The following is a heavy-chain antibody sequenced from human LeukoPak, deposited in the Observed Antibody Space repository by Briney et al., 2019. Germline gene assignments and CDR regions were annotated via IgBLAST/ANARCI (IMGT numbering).Heavy chain of an antibody. D-gene: IGHD1-7*01. J-gene: IGHJ6*03. V-gene: IGHV1-46*01. CDR3: ATSLTGTDDYYYYYMDV. CDR2: INPSGGST. CDR1: GYTFTSYY. Sequence: ASVKVSCKASGYTFTSYYMHWVRQAPGQGLEWMGIINPSGGSTSYAQKFQGRVTITTDESTSTAYMELSSLRSEDTAVYYCATSLTGTDDYYYYYMDVWGKGTTVTVSS.